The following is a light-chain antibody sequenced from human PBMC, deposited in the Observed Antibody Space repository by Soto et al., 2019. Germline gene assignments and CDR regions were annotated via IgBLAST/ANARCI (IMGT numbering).Light chain of an antibody. CDR2: GAS. Sequence: EIVLTQSPGALSLSPGERVTLSCRASQTLTSRYLSWYQQKLGQSPRLLIYGASIRAPGIPDRFSGSGSGTDFTLTISRLEAEDFAMYYCHHYDAAVWTIGQGTKIEIK. CDR3: HHYDAAVWT. V-gene: IGKV3-20*01. CDR1: QTLTSRY. J-gene: IGKJ1*01.